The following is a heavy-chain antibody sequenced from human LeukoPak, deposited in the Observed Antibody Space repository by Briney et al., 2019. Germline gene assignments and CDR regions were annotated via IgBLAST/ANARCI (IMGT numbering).Heavy chain of an antibody. Sequence: AGGSLRLSCAASGFTFSNYEMHWVRQAPGEGLEWLIVTSYDGSKKYYADSVKGRFTTSRDNSKSTLYLQMNSLRPEDTAFYYCARIFRSSWYLDYFDYWGQGTLVTVSS. J-gene: IGHJ4*02. CDR3: ARIFRSSWYLDYFDY. CDR2: TSYDGSKK. CDR1: GFTFSNYE. V-gene: IGHV3-30*04. D-gene: IGHD6-13*01.